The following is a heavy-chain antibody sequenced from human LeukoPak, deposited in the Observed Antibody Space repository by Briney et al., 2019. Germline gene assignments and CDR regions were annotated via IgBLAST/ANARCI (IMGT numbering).Heavy chain of an antibody. CDR3: AKTQLRRVILPPSGLQH. CDR2: ISYDESNK. V-gene: IGHV3-30*18. Sequence: QPGRSLRLSCAASGFTFSSYGMHWVRQAPGKGLEWVAVISYDESNKYYADSVKGRFTISRDNSKNTLYLQMNSLRAEDTAVYYCAKTQLRRVILPPSGLQHWGQGTLVTVSS. J-gene: IGHJ1*01. D-gene: IGHD3-22*01. CDR1: GFTFSSYG.